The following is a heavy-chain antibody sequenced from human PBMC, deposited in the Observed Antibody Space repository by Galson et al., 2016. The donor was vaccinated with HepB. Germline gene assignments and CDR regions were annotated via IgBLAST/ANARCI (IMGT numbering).Heavy chain of an antibody. Sequence: LRLSCAASGFTVSSNNMDWVRQAPGKGLEWVSVFYSSGKTAHADPVEGRFTVSRDTSKNMLYLQMNSLRAEDTAIYYCVREVYGGALDYWGQGTLVSVSS. CDR3: VREVYGGALDY. D-gene: IGHD4-23*01. V-gene: IGHV3-53*01. J-gene: IGHJ4*02. CDR2: FYSSGKT. CDR1: GFTVSSNN.